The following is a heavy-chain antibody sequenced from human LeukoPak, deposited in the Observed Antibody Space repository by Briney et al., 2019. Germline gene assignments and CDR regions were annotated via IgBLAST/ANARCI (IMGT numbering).Heavy chain of an antibody. Sequence: GGSLRLSCAASGFTFSSHLMSWVRQAPGKGLQWVANIEQHGSEKYYVDSVKGRFTISRDNAKNSLYLQMNSLRAEDTAVYYCARDEAYSSSSPYYLDFWGQGTLVTVSS. CDR1: GFTFSSHL. J-gene: IGHJ4*02. CDR3: ARDEAYSSSSPYYLDF. D-gene: IGHD6-6*01. V-gene: IGHV3-7*01. CDR2: IEQHGSEK.